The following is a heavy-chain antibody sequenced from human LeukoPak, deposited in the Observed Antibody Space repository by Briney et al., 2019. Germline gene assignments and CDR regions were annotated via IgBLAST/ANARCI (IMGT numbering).Heavy chain of an antibody. D-gene: IGHD3-22*01. CDR1: GFTFSSYS. J-gene: IGHJ1*01. CDR2: ISSSSSSYI. CDR3: ARDGYYDSSGYQYFQH. Sequence: GGSLRLSCAASGFTFSSYSMNWVRQAPGKGLEWVSSISSSSSSYIYYADSVKGRFTISRDNAKNSLYLQMNSLRAEDTAVYYCARDGYYDSSGYQYFQHWGQGTLVTVSS. V-gene: IGHV3-21*01.